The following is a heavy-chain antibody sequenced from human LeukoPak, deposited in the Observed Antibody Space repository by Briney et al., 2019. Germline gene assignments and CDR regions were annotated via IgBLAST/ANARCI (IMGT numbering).Heavy chain of an antibody. Sequence: ASVKVSCKSSVGTFSSYAISWVRQAPGQGLEWMGGIIPIFGTANYAQRFQGRVTITTDESTSTAYMELSSLRSEDTAVYYCASQVVVVPAAIWWFDPWGQGTLVTVSS. J-gene: IGHJ5*02. D-gene: IGHD2-2*01. V-gene: IGHV1-69*05. CDR2: IIPIFGTA. CDR3: ASQVVVVPAAIWWFDP. CDR1: VGTFSSYA.